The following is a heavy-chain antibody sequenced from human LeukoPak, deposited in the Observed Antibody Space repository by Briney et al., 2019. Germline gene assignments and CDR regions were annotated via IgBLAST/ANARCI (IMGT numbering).Heavy chain of an antibody. CDR3: ARGGTYYYGSGTYNWFDP. Sequence: SGGPLRLSCAASGFTFSSYWMSWVRQAPGKGLEWVANIKQDGSEKYYVDSVKGRFTISRDNAKNSLYLQMNSLRAEDSAMYYCARGGTYYYGSGTYNWFDPWGQGTLVTVSS. CDR1: GFTFSSYW. D-gene: IGHD3-10*01. J-gene: IGHJ5*02. CDR2: IKQDGSEK. V-gene: IGHV3-7*03.